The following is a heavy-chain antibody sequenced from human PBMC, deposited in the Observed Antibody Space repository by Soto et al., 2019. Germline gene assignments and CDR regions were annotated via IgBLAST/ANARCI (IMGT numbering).Heavy chain of an antibody. CDR1: GFSLSTAGVS. CDR2: ISWDADK. V-gene: IGHV2-5*02. CDR3: AHTNYYGSWFFDS. J-gene: IGHJ4*02. Sequence: SGPTLVNPTQTLTLTCPFSGFSLSTAGVSVGWISQPPGEAQEWLALISWDADKRYSPSLKSRLTITKDTSKNQVVLTLTNIDPVDTATYFCAHTNYYGSWFFDSWGQGTLVTVSS. D-gene: IGHD3-10*01.